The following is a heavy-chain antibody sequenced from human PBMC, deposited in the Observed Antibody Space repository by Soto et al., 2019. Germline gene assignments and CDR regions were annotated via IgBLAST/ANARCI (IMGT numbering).Heavy chain of an antibody. CDR2: ISYDGSNK. Sequence: GGSLRLSCAASGFTFSSYGMHWVRQAPGKGLEWVAVISYDGSNKYYADSVKGRFTISRDNSKNTLYLQMNSLRAEDTAVYYCAKEWSSSPPYYYYGMDVWGQGTTVTVSS. V-gene: IGHV3-30*18. J-gene: IGHJ6*02. CDR1: GFTFSSYG. CDR3: AKEWSSSPPYYYYGMDV. D-gene: IGHD6-6*01.